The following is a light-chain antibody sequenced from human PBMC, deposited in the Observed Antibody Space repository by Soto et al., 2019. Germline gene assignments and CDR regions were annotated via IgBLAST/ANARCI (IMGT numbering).Light chain of an antibody. CDR2: GAS. CDR3: QQYGSSPRMYT. J-gene: IGKJ2*01. CDR1: QSVSSRY. Sequence: EMVLTQSPCTLSLSPGERATLSCRASQSVSSRYLAWYQQKPGQAPRLLIYGASSRATGIPDRFSGSGSGTDFTLTISRLEPEDFAVYYCQQYGSSPRMYTFGQGTKLEIK. V-gene: IGKV3-20*01.